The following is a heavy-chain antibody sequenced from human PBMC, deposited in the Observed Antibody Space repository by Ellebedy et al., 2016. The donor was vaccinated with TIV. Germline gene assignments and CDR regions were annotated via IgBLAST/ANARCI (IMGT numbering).Heavy chain of an antibody. CDR2: VSYDGSIG. Sequence: GESLKISCAASGFTFHTYAMHWVRQAPGKGLEWVAIVSYDGSIGHYADSVKGRFTVSRDNSKNTLYLQMNSLTSEDTAVYYCAHDVTGYYYFDYWGQGTLVTVSS. CDR3: AHDVTGYYYFDY. CDR1: GFTFHTYA. D-gene: IGHD3-9*01. J-gene: IGHJ4*02. V-gene: IGHV3-30-3*01.